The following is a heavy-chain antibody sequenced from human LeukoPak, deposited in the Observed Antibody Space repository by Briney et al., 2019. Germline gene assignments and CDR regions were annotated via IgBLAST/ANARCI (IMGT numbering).Heavy chain of an antibody. V-gene: IGHV5-51*01. J-gene: IGHJ4*02. CDR1: EYSFTSYW. Sequence: GESLKISCKGSEYSFTSYWIGWVRQMPGKGLEWMGIIYPGDSDTRYSPSFQGQVTISADKSISTAYLQWSSLKASDTAMYYCARSWVSSCYLWWNGGYWGQGNLVTVSS. CDR2: IYPGDSDT. D-gene: IGHD3-16*01. CDR3: ARSWVSSCYLWWNGGY.